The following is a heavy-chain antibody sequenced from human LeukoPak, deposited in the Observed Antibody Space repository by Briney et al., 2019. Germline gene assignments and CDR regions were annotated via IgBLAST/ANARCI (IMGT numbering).Heavy chain of an antibody. CDR1: GGSISSSSYY. CDR2: IYYSGST. J-gene: IGHJ5*02. Sequence: SGTLSLTCAVSGGSISSSSYYWGWIRQPPGKGLEWIGSIYYSGSTYYNPSLKSRVTISVDTSKNQFSLKLSSVTAADTAVYYCARVARYGIAAAGTGWFDPWGQGTLVTVSS. D-gene: IGHD6-13*01. V-gene: IGHV4-39*07. CDR3: ARVARYGIAAAGTGWFDP.